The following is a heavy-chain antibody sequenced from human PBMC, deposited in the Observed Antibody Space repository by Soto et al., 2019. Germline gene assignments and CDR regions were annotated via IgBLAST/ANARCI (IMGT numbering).Heavy chain of an antibody. J-gene: IGHJ5*02. CDR3: ARAIVVVAATPVVWFDP. Sequence: QLQLQESGSGLVKPSQTLSLTCAVSGGSISSGGYSWSWIRQPPGKGLEWIGYIYHSGRTYYNPSLNSRVTISVDRSKNQFSLKLSSVTAADTAVYYCARAIVVVAATPVVWFDPWGQGTLVTVSS. CDR1: GGSISSGGYS. CDR2: IYHSGRT. V-gene: IGHV4-30-2*01. D-gene: IGHD2-15*01.